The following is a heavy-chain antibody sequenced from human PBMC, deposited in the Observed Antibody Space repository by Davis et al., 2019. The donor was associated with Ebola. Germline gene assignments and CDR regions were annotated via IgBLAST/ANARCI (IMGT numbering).Heavy chain of an antibody. CDR3: ARDDRYQSRYYYYGMDV. D-gene: IGHD3-16*02. CDR2: ISYDGSNK. V-gene: IGHV3-30-3*01. CDR1: GFTFSSYA. J-gene: IGHJ6*04. Sequence: GESLKISCAASGFTFSSYAMHWVRQAPGKGLEWVAVISYDGSNKYYADSVKGRFTISRDNSKNTLYLQMNSLRAEDTAVYYCARDDRYQSRYYYYGMDVWGRGTTVTVSS.